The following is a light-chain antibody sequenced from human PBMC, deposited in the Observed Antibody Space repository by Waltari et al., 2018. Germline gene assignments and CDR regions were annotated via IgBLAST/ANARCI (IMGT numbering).Light chain of an antibody. J-gene: IGKJ4*01. Sequence: ETVMTQSPATPSASPGERVTLSCRASQSVGTELVWYQGKHGQPPRLLIYGVSTRATGIPARFSGSGSGTEFNLTISGLQSEDFEVYYCQQYDSWPLTFGGGTKVEIK. CDR1: QSVGTE. CDR3: QQYDSWPLT. V-gene: IGKV3-15*01. CDR2: GVS.